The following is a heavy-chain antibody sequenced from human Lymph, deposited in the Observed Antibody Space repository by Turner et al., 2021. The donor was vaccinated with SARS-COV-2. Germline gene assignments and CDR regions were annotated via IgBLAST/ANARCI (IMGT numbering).Heavy chain of an antibody. Sequence: EVQLVESGGGLVKPGGSLRRSCAASGFTFSSNTMNWVRQAPGKGLEWVSSISSSSSYIYYADSVKGRFTISRDNAKNSLYLQMNSLRAEDTAVYYCAREGYDSSGSESYYFDYWGQGTLVTVSS. J-gene: IGHJ4*02. V-gene: IGHV3-21*01. CDR2: ISSSSSYI. CDR1: GFTFSSNT. D-gene: IGHD3-22*01. CDR3: AREGYDSSGSESYYFDY.